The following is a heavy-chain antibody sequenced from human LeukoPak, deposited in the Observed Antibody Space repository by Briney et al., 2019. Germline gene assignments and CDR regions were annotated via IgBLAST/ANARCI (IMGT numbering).Heavy chain of an antibody. V-gene: IGHV3-7*01. CDR2: IKQDGSEK. CDR3: ARVQWELRGVGSYFEY. J-gene: IGHJ4*01. CDR1: GFTFSSYW. D-gene: IGHD1-26*01. Sequence: GGSLRLSCVVSGFTFSSYWMSWVRQAPGKGLEWVANIKQDGSEKYYVDSVKGRFTMSRDNAKNSLYLQMNSLRAEDTAVYYCARVQWELRGVGSYFEYWGHGALVTVS.